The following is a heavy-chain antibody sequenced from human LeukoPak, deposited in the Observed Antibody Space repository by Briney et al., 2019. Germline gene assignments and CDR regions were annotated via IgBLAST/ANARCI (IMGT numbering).Heavy chain of an antibody. CDR3: ARAYNGYDYP. D-gene: IGHD5-12*01. J-gene: IGHJ5*02. CDR2: VNRSGTT. CDR1: GGSFTDYY. V-gene: IGHV4-34*01. Sequence: SETLSLTCAVYGGSFTDYYWSWIRQTPGKGLEWIGEVNRSGTTNYNPSLKSRVTISVDTSKNQFSLKVTSVTAADTALYYCARAYNGYDYPWGQGTLVTASS.